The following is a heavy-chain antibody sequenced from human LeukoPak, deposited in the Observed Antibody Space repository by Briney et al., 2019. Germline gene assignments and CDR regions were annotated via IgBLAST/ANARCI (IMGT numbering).Heavy chain of an antibody. V-gene: IGHV3-48*01. Sequence: GGSLRLSCVASGFTFSNYGMTWARQAPAKGLECVSYISSSSSTVYYADSVRGRFTISRDNARNSLYLQMDSLRAEDTAVYFCVRDASGYSWGQGTLVTVSS. CDR3: VRDASGYS. CDR2: ISSSSSTV. D-gene: IGHD2-15*01. CDR1: GFTFSNYG. J-gene: IGHJ4*02.